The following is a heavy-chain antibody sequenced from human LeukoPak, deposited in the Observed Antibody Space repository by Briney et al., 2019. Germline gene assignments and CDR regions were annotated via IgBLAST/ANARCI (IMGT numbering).Heavy chain of an antibody. J-gene: IGHJ4*02. CDR2: IWYDGSNK. V-gene: IGHV3-33*01. Sequence: PGRSLRLSCAASGFTFSSYGMHWVRQAPGKGLEWVAVIWYDGSNKYYADSVKGRFTISRDNSKNTLYLQMNSLRAEDTAVYYCAREVVLTGTSVFDSWGQGTVVTVSS. CDR1: GFTFSSYG. CDR3: AREVVLTGTSVFDS. D-gene: IGHD2-21*02.